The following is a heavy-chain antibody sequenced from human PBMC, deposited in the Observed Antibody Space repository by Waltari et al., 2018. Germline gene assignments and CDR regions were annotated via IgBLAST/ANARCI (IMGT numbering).Heavy chain of an antibody. CDR1: GGSISSGSAY. CDR2: CHTRGTT. CDR3: AGDIRRPTGYYTLDY. D-gene: IGHD1-26*01. J-gene: IGHJ4*02. V-gene: IGHV4-61*02. Sequence: QVQLQESGPGLVQPSQTLSLTCTVSGGSISSGSAYWNWIRQPTGKGLEWIGRCHTRGTTEYNPSLRNRVTISVDTSKNQFSLNRISVTAADTAVYLCAGDIRRPTGYYTLDYWGQGTLVTVSS.